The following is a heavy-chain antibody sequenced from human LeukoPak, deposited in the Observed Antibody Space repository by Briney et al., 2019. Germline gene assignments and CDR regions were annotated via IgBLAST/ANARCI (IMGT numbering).Heavy chain of an antibody. D-gene: IGHD1-26*01. CDR2: ISAYNGNT. CDR3: ARSQRAYSGSYPLCY. Sequence: ASVKVSCKASGYTFTSYGISWVRQAPGQGLEWMGWISAYNGNTNYAQKLQGRVTMTTDTSTSTAYMELRSLRSDDTAVYYCARSQRAYSGSYPLCYWGQGTLVTVSS. J-gene: IGHJ4*02. V-gene: IGHV1-18*01. CDR1: GYTFTSYG.